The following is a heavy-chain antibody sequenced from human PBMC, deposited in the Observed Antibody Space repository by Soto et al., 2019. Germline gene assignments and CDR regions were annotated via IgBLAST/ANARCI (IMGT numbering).Heavy chain of an antibody. CDR3: ARVSAVSAEYYFDY. D-gene: IGHD6-19*01. CDR1: GASVTSTGYY. J-gene: IGHJ4*02. V-gene: IGHV4-30-4*01. CDR2: ILHNGNA. Sequence: PSETLSLPCTVSGASVTSTGYYRTCIRKSPGKGLEWLGYILHNGNADYSPSLETRLSISLDSSKNQFSLKVNSVSAADTAIYFCARVSAVSAEYYFDYWGQGALVTVSS.